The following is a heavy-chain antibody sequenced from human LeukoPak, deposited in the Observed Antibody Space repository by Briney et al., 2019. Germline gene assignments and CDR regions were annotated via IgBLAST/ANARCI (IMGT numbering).Heavy chain of an antibody. Sequence: ASVKVSCKASGYTFTGYYMHWVRQAPGQGLEWMGWINLNSGGTNYAQKFQGWVTMTRDTSISTAYMELSRLRSDDTAVYYCARDRPYSSGWYHYYYGMDVWGQGTTVTVSS. CDR2: INLNSGGT. V-gene: IGHV1-2*04. CDR3: ARDRPYSSGWYHYYYGMDV. D-gene: IGHD6-19*01. CDR1: GYTFTGYY. J-gene: IGHJ6*02.